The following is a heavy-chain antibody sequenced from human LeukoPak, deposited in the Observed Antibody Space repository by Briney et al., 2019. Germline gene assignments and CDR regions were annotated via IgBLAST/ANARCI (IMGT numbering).Heavy chain of an antibody. D-gene: IGHD2-15*01. CDR2: IYYSGST. CDR1: GGSISSGDYY. V-gene: IGHV4-30-4*01. CDR3: ASAIRYCSGGSCYGQIDY. J-gene: IGHJ4*02. Sequence: PSQTLSLTCTVSGGSISSGDYYWSWIRQPPGKGLEWIGYIYYSGSTYYNPSLKSRVTISVDTSKNQFSLKLSFVTAADTAVYYCASAIRYCSGGSCYGQIDYWGQGTLVTVSS.